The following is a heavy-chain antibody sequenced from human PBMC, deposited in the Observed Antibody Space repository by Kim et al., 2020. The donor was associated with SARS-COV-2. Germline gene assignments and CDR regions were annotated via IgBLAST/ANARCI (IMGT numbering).Heavy chain of an antibody. J-gene: IGHJ4*02. CDR3: ARELVGTTDFDY. Sequence: GGSLRLSCAASGFRFNTYVMHWVRQAPGKGLDWVALIYSDGTHEDYADSVKGRFTISRDNSQNTLFLHMNSLRAEDTAIYYCARELVGTTDFDYWGQGTL. CDR1: GFRFNTYV. V-gene: IGHV3-30-3*01. CDR2: IYSDGTHE. D-gene: IGHD2-21*02.